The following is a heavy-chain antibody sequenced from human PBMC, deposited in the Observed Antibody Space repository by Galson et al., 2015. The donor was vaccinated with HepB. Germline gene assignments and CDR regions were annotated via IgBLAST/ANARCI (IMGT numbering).Heavy chain of an antibody. J-gene: IGHJ4*02. V-gene: IGHV3-30*18. D-gene: IGHD6-19*01. Sequence: SLRLSCAASGFTFSSYGMHWVRQAPGKGLEWVAVISYDGSNKYYADSVKGRFTISRDNSKNTLYLQMNSLRAEDTAVYYCANNPRGWYHFDYWGQGTLVTVSS. CDR1: GFTFSSYG. CDR2: ISYDGSNK. CDR3: ANNPRGWYHFDY.